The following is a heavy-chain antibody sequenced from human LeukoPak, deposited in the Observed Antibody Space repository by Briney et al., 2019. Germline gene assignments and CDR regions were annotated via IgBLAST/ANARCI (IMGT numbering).Heavy chain of an antibody. D-gene: IGHD5-18*01. CDR3: ARERSSYGAFEI. J-gene: IGHJ3*02. V-gene: IGHV4-59*12. Sequence: SETLSLTCTVSGGSIDNFYWSWIRQSPGKGLEWIGYLYYTGITNSNPSLRRRVTISLDRSNNHLSLNLKPVTAADPPVYYCARERSSYGAFEIWGQGTMVTVSS. CDR2: LYYTGIT. CDR1: GGSIDNFY.